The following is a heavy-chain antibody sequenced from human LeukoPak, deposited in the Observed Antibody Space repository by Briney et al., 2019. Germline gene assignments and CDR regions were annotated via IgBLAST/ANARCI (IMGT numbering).Heavy chain of an antibody. D-gene: IGHD4-17*01. J-gene: IGHJ4*02. CDR1: GGTFSSYA. CDR2: IIPIFGTA. Sequence: ASVKVSCKASGGTFSSYAISWVRQGPGQGLEWMGGIIPIFGTANYAQKFQGRVTITTDESTSTAYMELSSLRSEDTAVYYCAKDRGWQYADYETVAVEHWGQGTLVTVSS. V-gene: IGHV1-69*05. CDR3: AKDRGWQYADYETVAVEH.